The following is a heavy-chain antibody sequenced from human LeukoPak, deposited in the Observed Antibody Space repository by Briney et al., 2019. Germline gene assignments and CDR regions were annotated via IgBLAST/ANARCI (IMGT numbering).Heavy chain of an antibody. D-gene: IGHD3-22*01. J-gene: IGHJ4*02. V-gene: IGHV3-30*18. CDR1: GFTFSSYG. Sequence: GGSLRLSCAAPGFTFSSYGMHWVRQAPGKGLEWVAVISYDGSNKYYADSVKGRFTISRDNSRNTLYLQMNSLRAEDTAVYYCAKTPSSGSSGYYWFDYWGQGTLVTVSS. CDR3: AKTPSSGSSGYYWFDY. CDR2: ISYDGSNK.